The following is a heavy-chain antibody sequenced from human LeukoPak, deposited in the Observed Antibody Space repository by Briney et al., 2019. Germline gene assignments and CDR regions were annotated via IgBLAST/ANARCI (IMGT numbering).Heavy chain of an antibody. D-gene: IGHD6-19*01. Sequence: GGSLRLSCAASGFTFSSYSMNWVRQAPGKGLEWVSSISSSSYIYYADSVKGRFTISRDNAKNSLYLQMNSLRAEDTAVYYCARTPVADAFDIWGQGTMVTVSS. CDR2: ISSSSYI. CDR3: ARTPVADAFDI. J-gene: IGHJ3*02. CDR1: GFTFSSYS. V-gene: IGHV3-21*01.